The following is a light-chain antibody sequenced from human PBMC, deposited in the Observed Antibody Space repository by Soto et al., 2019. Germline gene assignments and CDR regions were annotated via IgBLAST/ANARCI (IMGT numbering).Light chain of an antibody. CDR2: GAS. V-gene: IGKV1-5*01. J-gene: IGKJ2*01. CDR1: PSISRW. Sequence: DIQLTQSPSTLSASVGDRVTITCRASPSISRWLAWYQHRPREAPKLLIYGASSLESWVPSRFSGSGSATEFTLTISSLQPTDFATYYCQQYATSSPTFGQGTQLEIK. CDR3: QQYATSSPT.